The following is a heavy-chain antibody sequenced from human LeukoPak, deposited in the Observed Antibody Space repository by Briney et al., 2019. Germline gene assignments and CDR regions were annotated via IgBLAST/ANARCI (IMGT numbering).Heavy chain of an antibody. D-gene: IGHD3-3*01. CDR3: ARPHIPFGVAPFDY. Sequence: SETLSLTCTVSGGSISSSSYYRGWIRQPPGKGLEWIGSIYYSGSTYYNPSLKSRVTISVDTSKNQFSLKLSSVTAADTAVYYCARPHIPFGVAPFDYWGQGTLVTVSS. CDR1: GGSISSSSYY. CDR2: IYYSGST. V-gene: IGHV4-39*01. J-gene: IGHJ4*02.